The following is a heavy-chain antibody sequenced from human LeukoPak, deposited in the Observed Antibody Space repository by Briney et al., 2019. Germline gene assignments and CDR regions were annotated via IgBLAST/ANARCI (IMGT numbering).Heavy chain of an antibody. V-gene: IGHV4-61*02. CDR3: ATHYCSSTSCYPGEDY. CDR1: GGSISSGDYY. D-gene: IGHD2-2*01. CDR2: IYTSGST. J-gene: IGHJ4*02. Sequence: SQTLSLTCTVSGGSISSGDYYWSWIRQPAGKGLEWIGRIYTSGSTNYNPSLKSRVTISVDTSKNQFSLKLSSVTAADTAVYYCATHYCSSTSCYPGEDYWGQGTLVTVSS.